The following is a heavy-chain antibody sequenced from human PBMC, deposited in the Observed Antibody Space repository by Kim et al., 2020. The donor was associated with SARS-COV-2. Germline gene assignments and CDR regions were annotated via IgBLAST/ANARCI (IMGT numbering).Heavy chain of an antibody. CDR3: ARKLGVVKAVDI. J-gene: IGHJ3*02. CDR2: ISYDGSNK. D-gene: IGHD1-7*01. Sequence: GGSLRLSCAASGFTFSSYGMHWVRQAPGKGLEWVAVISYDGSNKYYADSVKGRFTISRDNSKNTLYLQMNSLRAEDTAVYYCARKLGVVKAVDICGQGT. CDR1: GFTFSSYG. V-gene: IGHV3-33*05.